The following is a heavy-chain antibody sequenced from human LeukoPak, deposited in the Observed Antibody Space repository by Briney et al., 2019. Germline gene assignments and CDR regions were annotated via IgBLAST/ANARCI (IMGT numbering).Heavy chain of an antibody. CDR3: AKTHFPRGSFYYLDY. CDR2: ISWDGGST. D-gene: IGHD2-15*01. Sequence: GSLRLSCAASGFTFDDYAMHWVRQAPGKGLEWVSLISWDGGSTYYADSVKGRFAISRDNSKNSLYLQMNSLRAEDTALYYCAKTHFPRGSFYYLDYWGQGTLVTVSS. J-gene: IGHJ4*02. CDR1: GFTFDDYA. V-gene: IGHV3-43D*03.